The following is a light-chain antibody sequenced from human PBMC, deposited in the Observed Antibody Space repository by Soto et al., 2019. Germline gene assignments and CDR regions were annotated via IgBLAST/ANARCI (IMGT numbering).Light chain of an antibody. V-gene: IGKV1-33*01. Sequence: DIQMTQSPSSLSASVGDRVTITCQASRDIDKFLNWYQQKPGKAPKLLIDDASNLATGVTSRFSGSGSGTHFTFTISSLQPEDVATYYCQQYDDLPITFGQGTRLQIK. J-gene: IGKJ5*01. CDR1: RDIDKF. CDR3: QQYDDLPIT. CDR2: DAS.